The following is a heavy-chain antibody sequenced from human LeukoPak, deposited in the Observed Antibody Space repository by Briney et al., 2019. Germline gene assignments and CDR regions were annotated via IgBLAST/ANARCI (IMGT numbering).Heavy chain of an antibody. Sequence: GAAVQVPCKASGYTFISCAMHWVGQPPGQRREWMGWINTGNGNTKYSQEFQGRVTITRDASASTAYMELSSMRSEDMAVYYCARGHDYGDYLHNWFDPWGQGNRVIVSS. V-gene: IGHV1-3*03. CDR3: ARGHDYGDYLHNWFDP. J-gene: IGHJ5*02. CDR2: INTGNGNT. D-gene: IGHD4-17*01. CDR1: GYTFISCA.